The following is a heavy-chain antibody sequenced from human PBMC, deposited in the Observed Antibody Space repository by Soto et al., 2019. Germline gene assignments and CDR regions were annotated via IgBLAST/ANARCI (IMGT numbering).Heavy chain of an antibody. CDR2: IYYSGST. J-gene: IGHJ5*02. Sequence: QLQLQESGPGLVKPSETLSLTCTVSGGSISSSSYYWSWIRQPPGKGLEWIGSIYYSGSTYYNPSLKSRVTISVDTSKNQFSLKLSSVTAADTAVYYCATHFGCSGGSCITNWFDPWGQGTLVTVSS. D-gene: IGHD2-15*01. CDR3: ATHFGCSGGSCITNWFDP. V-gene: IGHV4-39*01. CDR1: GGSISSSSYY.